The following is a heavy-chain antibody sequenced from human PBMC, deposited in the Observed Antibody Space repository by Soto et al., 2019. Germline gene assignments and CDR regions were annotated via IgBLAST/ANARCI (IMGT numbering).Heavy chain of an antibody. V-gene: IGHV3-7*03. Sequence: HTGGSLRLSCAASGFTFSSYWMSWVRQAPGKGLEWVANIKQDGSEKYYVDSVKGRFTISRDNAKNSLYLQMNSLRAEDTAVYYCARDISYSGYDINWFDPWGQGTLVTVSS. CDR3: ARDISYSGYDINWFDP. D-gene: IGHD5-12*01. CDR1: GFTFSSYW. CDR2: IKQDGSEK. J-gene: IGHJ5*02.